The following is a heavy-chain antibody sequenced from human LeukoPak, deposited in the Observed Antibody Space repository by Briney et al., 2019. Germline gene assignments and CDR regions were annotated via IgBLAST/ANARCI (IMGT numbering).Heavy chain of an antibody. CDR1: GYSISSGYY. CDR3: ARQWVATIGY. CDR2: INHSGST. D-gene: IGHD5-24*01. Sequence: SETLSLTCTVSGYSISSGYYWGWIRQPPGKGLEWIGEINHSGSTNYNPSLKSRVTISVDTSKNQFSLKLSSVTAADTAVYYCARQWVATIGYWGQGTLVTVSS. J-gene: IGHJ4*02. V-gene: IGHV4-38-2*02.